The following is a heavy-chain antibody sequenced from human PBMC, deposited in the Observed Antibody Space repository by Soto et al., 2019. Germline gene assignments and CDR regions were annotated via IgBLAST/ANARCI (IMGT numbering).Heavy chain of an antibody. J-gene: IGHJ6*02. CDR3: ASYRYYYGMDV. CDR1: GYTFTSYG. Sequence: ASVQVSFKASGYTFTSYGISWLRQAPGQGLEWMGWISTYNGNTNYAQKLQGRVTMTTDTSTSTAYMELRSLRSDDTAVYYCASYRYYYGMDVWGQGTTVTVSS. V-gene: IGHV1-18*04. CDR2: ISTYNGNT.